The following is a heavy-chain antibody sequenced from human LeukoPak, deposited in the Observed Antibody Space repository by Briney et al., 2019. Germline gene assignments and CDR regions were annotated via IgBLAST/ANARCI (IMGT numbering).Heavy chain of an antibody. CDR1: GGSFSGYY. Sequence: PSETLSLTCAVYGGSFSGYYWSWIRQPPGKGLGWIGEINHSGSTNYNPSLKSRVTISVDTSKNQFSLKLSSVTAADTAVYYCAGGYCSSTSCYGDNWFDPWGQGTLVTVSS. V-gene: IGHV4-34*01. J-gene: IGHJ5*02. CDR3: AGGYCSSTSCYGDNWFDP. CDR2: INHSGST. D-gene: IGHD2-2*01.